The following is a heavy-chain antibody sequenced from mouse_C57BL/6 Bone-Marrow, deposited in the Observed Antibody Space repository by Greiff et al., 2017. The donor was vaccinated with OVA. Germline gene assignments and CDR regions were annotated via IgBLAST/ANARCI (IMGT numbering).Heavy chain of an antibody. V-gene: IGHV5-17*01. J-gene: IGHJ4*01. CDR3: ARTLSYYYGSSYRAMDY. CDR2: ISSGSSTI. Sequence: EVQLVESGGGLVKPGGSLKLSCAASGFTFSDYGMHWVRQAPEKGLEWVAYISSGSSTIYYADTEKGRFTISRDNAKNTQFLQMTSLRSEDTAMYYCARTLSYYYGSSYRAMDYWGQGTSVTVSS. D-gene: IGHD1-1*01. CDR1: GFTFSDYG.